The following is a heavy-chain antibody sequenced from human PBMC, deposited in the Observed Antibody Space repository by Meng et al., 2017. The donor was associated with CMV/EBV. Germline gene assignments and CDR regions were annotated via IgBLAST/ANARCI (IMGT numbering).Heavy chain of an antibody. V-gene: IGHV3-23*01. CDR2: ISGSGGST. D-gene: IGHD3-10*01. Sequence: GESLKISCAASGFTFSSYAMSWVRQAPGKGQEWVSAISGSGGSTYYADSVKGRFTISRDNSKNTLYLQMNSLRAEDTAVYYCAGEGYYYRPGWFDPWGQGTLVTVSS. CDR3: AGEGYYYRPGWFDP. CDR1: GFTFSSYA. J-gene: IGHJ5*02.